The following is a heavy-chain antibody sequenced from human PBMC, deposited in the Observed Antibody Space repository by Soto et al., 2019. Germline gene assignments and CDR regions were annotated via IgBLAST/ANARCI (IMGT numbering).Heavy chain of an antibody. J-gene: IGHJ4*02. D-gene: IGHD6-19*01. V-gene: IGHV4-39*01. Sequence: QLQLQESGPGLVKPSETLSLTCTVSGGSISSSSYYWGWIRQPPGKGLEWIGSIYYSGSTYYNPSLKSRVTISVDTSKNQFSLKLSSVTVADTAVYYCARPREQWLATFDYWGQGTLVTVSS. CDR2: IYYSGST. CDR3: ARPREQWLATFDY. CDR1: GGSISSSSYY.